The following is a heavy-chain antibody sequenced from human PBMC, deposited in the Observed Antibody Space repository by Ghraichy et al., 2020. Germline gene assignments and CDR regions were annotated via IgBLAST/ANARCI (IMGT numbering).Heavy chain of an antibody. Sequence: SETLSLTCTVSGGSISSGGYYWSWIRRHPGKGLEWIGYIYYSGSTYYNPSLKSRVTISVDTSKNQFSLKLSSVTAADTAVYYCARGIRIMIPDAFDIWGQGTMVTVSS. D-gene: IGHD3-16*01. CDR1: GGSISSGGYY. V-gene: IGHV4-31*03. CDR2: IYYSGST. J-gene: IGHJ3*02. CDR3: ARGIRIMIPDAFDI.